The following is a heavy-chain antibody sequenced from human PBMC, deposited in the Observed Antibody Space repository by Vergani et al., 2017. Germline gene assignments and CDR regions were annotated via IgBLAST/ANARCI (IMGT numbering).Heavy chain of an antibody. CDR3: ARGDYGILTGYGY. CDR1: GYTFSNDY. J-gene: IGHJ4*02. V-gene: IGHV1-46*03. D-gene: IGHD3-9*01. Sequence: QVQVVQSGAEVKKSGASVKVSCKTSGYTFSNDYMHWVRQAPGQGLEWMGIINPSGGHTNYAQKFQGRVTMTRDTSTSTVYMELGSLRSEDTAIYYCARGDYGILTGYGYWGQGTLVTVSA. CDR2: INPSGGHT.